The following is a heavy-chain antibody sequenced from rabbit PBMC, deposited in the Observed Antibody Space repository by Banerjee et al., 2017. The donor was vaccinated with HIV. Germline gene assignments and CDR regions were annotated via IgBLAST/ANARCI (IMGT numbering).Heavy chain of an antibody. Sequence: QSLEESGGDLVKPGASLTLTCTASGFTLSSYWMCWVRQAPGKGLELIGCIYGGNSMSYYATWAKGRFTISKTSSTTVTLQMTSLTAADTATYFCARGDGATGSAYSLTRLELWGPGTLVTVS. CDR1: GFTLSSYW. V-gene: IGHV1S40*01. CDR3: ARGDGATGSAYSLTRLEL. D-gene: IGHD8-1*01. CDR2: IYGGNSMS. J-gene: IGHJ3*01.